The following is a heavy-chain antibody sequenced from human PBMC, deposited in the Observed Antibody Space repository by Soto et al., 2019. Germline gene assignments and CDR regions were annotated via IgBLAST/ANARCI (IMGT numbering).Heavy chain of an antibody. CDR3: AKDGSYYESPTESDN. D-gene: IGHD3-22*01. J-gene: IGHJ4*02. CDR2: MSGSGDKT. Sequence: GGSLRLSCAASGFTFSNYVMTWVRQAPGKGLEWVSSMSGSGDKTYYADSVQGRFTISRDNSKNTLYLQLNSLRAEDTAVYYCAKDGSYYESPTESDNWGQGTLVTVSS. V-gene: IGHV3-23*01. CDR1: GFTFSNYV.